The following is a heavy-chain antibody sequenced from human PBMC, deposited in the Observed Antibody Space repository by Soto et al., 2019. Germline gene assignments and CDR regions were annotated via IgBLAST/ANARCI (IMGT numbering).Heavy chain of an antibody. CDR2: IDPSDSYT. J-gene: IGHJ6*01. CDR3: ARVSWREKYGMDV. CDR1: GYSFTSYW. V-gene: IGHV5-10-1*01. Sequence: GVSLKISCQGSGYSFTSYWISWVRQLPGKGLEWMGRIDPSDSYTNYSPSFQGHVTISADKSISTAYLQWSSLKASDTAVYYCARVSWREKYGMDVWGQGTTVTVSS.